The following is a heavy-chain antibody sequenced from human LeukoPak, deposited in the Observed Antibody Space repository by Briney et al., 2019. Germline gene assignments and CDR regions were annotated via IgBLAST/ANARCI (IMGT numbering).Heavy chain of an antibody. Sequence: PSQTLSLTCGVCSDSISIGDYRWSWIRQSPGKGLEWIGYIYYIGTAYYNPSLRSRVALSADTSKNQFSLKLNSVTVADSAVYFCARARGDSPQIYYYMDVWGKRTTVTVSS. V-gene: IGHV4-30-4*01. J-gene: IGHJ6*03. CDR2: IYYIGTA. CDR1: SDSISIGDYR. D-gene: IGHD3-16*01. CDR3: ARARGDSPQIYYYMDV.